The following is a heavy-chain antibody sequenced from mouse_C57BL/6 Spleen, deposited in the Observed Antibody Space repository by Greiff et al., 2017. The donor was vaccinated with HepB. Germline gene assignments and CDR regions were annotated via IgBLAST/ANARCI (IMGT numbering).Heavy chain of an antibody. CDR2: IDPSDSET. J-gene: IGHJ2*01. CDR1: GYTFTSYW. D-gene: IGHD3-3*01. Sequence: QVHVKQSGAELVRPGSSVKLSCKASGYTFTSYWMHWVKQRPIQGLEWIGNIDPSDSETHYNQKFKDKATLTVDKSSSTAYMQLSSLTSEDSAVYYCARWGTSYFDYWGQGTTLTVSS. CDR3: ARWGTSYFDY. V-gene: IGHV1-52*01.